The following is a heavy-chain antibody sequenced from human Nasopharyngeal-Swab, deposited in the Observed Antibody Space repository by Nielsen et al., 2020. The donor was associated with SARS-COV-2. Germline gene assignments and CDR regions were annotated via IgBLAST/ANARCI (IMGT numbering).Heavy chain of an antibody. D-gene: IGHD3-10*01. CDR1: GYSFTSYW. V-gene: IGHV5-51*01. Sequence: GESLKISCKGSGYSFTSYWIGWVRQMPGKGLEWMGIIYPGDSDTRYSPSFQGQVTISADKSISTAYLQWSSLKASDTAMYYCARLGARLVSGSYFSVYYYYYMDVWGKGTTVTVSS. J-gene: IGHJ6*03. CDR2: IYPGDSDT. CDR3: ARLGARLVSGSYFSVYYYYYMDV.